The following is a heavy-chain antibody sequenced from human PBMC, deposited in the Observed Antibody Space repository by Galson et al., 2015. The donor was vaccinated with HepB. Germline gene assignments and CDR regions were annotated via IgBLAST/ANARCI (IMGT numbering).Heavy chain of an antibody. CDR2: ISGSGGRT. CDR1: GFAFGISA. J-gene: IGHJ4*02. V-gene: IGHV3-23*01. D-gene: IGHD2/OR15-2a*01. CDR3: AKGGILIVGAPRPLDY. Sequence: SLRLSCAASGFAFGISAMSWVRQAPGKGLEWVSGISGSGGRTDYADSVKGRFTISRDNSKNTLFLQMNSLRAEDTAEYYCAKGGILIVGAPRPLDYWGLGTLVTVSS.